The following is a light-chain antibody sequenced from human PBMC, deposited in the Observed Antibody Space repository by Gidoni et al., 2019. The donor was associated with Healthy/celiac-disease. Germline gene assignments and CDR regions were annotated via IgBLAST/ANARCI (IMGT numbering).Light chain of an antibody. CDR3: QQSYSTPLT. CDR2: AAS. J-gene: IGKJ4*01. Sequence: DIQMTQSPSSLSASVGDRVTITCRASQSISSYLNWYQQKPGKAPKLLLYAASSWQSGVPSSFIGSGSGSDFTLTISSLQPEDFSTYYCQQSYSTPLTFGGGTKVEIK. CDR1: QSISSY. V-gene: IGKV1-39*01.